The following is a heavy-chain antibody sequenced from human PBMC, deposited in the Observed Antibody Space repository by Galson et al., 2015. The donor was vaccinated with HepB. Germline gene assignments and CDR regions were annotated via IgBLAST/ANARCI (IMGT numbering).Heavy chain of an antibody. CDR2: ISYDGSNK. CDR1: GFTFSNYT. Sequence: SLRLSCAASGFTFSNYTIHWVRQAPGKGLEWVAVISYDGSNKYYADSVKGRFTISRDNSKNTLYLQMNTLRAEDTAVYYCAKQLVRGLDYWGQGTLVTVSS. CDR3: AKQLVRGLDY. D-gene: IGHD3-10*01. V-gene: IGHV3-30*18. J-gene: IGHJ4*02.